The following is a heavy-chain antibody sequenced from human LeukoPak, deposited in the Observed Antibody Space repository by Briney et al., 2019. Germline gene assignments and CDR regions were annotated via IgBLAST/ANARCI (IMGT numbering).Heavy chain of an antibody. D-gene: IGHD6-19*01. J-gene: IGHJ4*02. CDR3: ARDLGNTGWYTFDY. V-gene: IGHV6-1*01. Sequence: SQTLSLTCDISGGSVSSNNGAWNWIRQSPSRGLEWLGRTYYRSKWYNEYAGSLNGRITISPDTSKNQFSLHLNSVTPEDTAVYYCARDLGNTGWYTFDYWGQGILVTVSS. CDR2: TYYRSKWYN. CDR1: GGSVSSNNGA.